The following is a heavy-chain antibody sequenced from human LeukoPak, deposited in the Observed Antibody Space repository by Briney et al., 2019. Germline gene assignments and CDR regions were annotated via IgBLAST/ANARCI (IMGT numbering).Heavy chain of an antibody. Sequence: SETLSLTCTVSGGSISSTTYYWSWIRQPAGKGLEWIGRIYTSGSTNYNPSLKSRVTMSVDTSKNQFSLKLSSVTAADTAVYYCARDHYDILTGRTPPYYYYYYGMDVWGQGTTVTVSS. D-gene: IGHD3-9*01. V-gene: IGHV4-4*07. CDR1: GGSISSTTYY. J-gene: IGHJ6*02. CDR3: ARDHYDILTGRTPPYYYYYYGMDV. CDR2: IYTSGST.